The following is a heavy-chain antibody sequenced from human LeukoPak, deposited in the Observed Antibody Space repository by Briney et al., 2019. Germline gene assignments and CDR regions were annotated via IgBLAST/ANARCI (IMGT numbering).Heavy chain of an antibody. Sequence: KAGGSLRLSCAASGFTFSDYYMSWIRQAPGKWLEWVSDISSSGSTIYYADSVKGRFTISRDNAKNSLYLQMNSLRAEDTAVYYCARESLSYYPYDAFDIWGQGTMVTVSS. CDR2: ISSSGSTI. D-gene: IGHD1-26*01. CDR1: GFTFSDYY. V-gene: IGHV3-11*04. J-gene: IGHJ3*02. CDR3: ARESLSYYPYDAFDI.